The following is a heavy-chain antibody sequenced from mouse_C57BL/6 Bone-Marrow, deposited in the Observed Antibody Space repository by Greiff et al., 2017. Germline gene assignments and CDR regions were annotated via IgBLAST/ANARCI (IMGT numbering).Heavy chain of an antibody. CDR3: ERGGYGNYWYMDV. V-gene: IGHV1-64*01. Sequence: QVQLQQPGAELVKPGASVKLSCKASGYTFTSYWMHWVKQRPGQGLEWIGMIHPNSGSTNYNEKFKGKATLTVDKSSSTAYMELSSLTSEDSAVYDCERGGYGNYWYMDVWGTGTSVTVSS. CDR2: IHPNSGST. CDR1: GYTFTSYW. J-gene: IGHJ1*03. D-gene: IGHD2-1*01.